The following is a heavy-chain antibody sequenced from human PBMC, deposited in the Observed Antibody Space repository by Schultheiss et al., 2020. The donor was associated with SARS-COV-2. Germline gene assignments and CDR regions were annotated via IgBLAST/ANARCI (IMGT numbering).Heavy chain of an antibody. V-gene: IGHV4-59*12. CDR2: IYYSGST. CDR3: ARESYDFSCVDI. J-gene: IGHJ6*02. CDR1: GGSISSYY. Sequence: SQTLSLTCTVSGGSISSYYWSWIRQPPGKGLEWIGYIYYSGSTYYNPSLKSRVTISVDTSKNQFSLKLSSVTAADTAVYYCARESYDFSCVDIWGQGTTVTVSS. D-gene: IGHD3-3*01.